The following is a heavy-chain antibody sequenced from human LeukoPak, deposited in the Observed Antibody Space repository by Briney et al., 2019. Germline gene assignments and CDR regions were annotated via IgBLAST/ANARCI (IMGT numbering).Heavy chain of an antibody. Sequence: SETLSLTCTVSGGSISSYYWSWIRQPPGKGLEWIGYIYYSGSTNYNPSLKSRVTISVDTSKNQFSLKLSSVTAADTAVYYCARYSSSWYFLTLDHWYFDLWGRGTLVTVSS. J-gene: IGHJ2*01. V-gene: IGHV4-59*01. CDR3: ARYSSSWYFLTLDHWYFDL. CDR1: GGSISSYY. CDR2: IYYSGST. D-gene: IGHD6-13*01.